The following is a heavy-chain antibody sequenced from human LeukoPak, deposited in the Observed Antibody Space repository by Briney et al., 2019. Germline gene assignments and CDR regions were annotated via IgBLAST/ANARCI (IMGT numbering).Heavy chain of an antibody. D-gene: IGHD2-21*02. CDR3: ARARLGDFSFDY. Sequence: SETLSLTCTVSGGSISSSSYYWGWIRQPPGKGLEWIGSIYYSGSTHYNPSLKRRVTVSVDTSKNQFSLKLSSVTAADTAVYYCARARLGDFSFDYWGQGTLVTVSS. CDR2: IYYSGST. J-gene: IGHJ4*02. V-gene: IGHV4-39*07. CDR1: GGSISSSSYY.